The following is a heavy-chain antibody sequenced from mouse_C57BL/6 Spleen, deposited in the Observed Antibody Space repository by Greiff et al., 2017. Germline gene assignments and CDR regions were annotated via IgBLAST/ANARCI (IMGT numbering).Heavy chain of an antibody. V-gene: IGHV1-18*01. J-gene: IGHJ4*01. Sequence: EVKLMESGPELVKPGASVRIPCKASGYTFTDYNMDWVKQSHGKSLEWIGDINPNNGGTIYNQKFKGKATLTVDKSSSTAYMELRSLTSEDTAVYYCARRSWGAMDYWGQGTSVTVSS. D-gene: IGHD4-1*01. CDR3: ARRSWGAMDY. CDR1: GYTFTDYN. CDR2: INPNNGGT.